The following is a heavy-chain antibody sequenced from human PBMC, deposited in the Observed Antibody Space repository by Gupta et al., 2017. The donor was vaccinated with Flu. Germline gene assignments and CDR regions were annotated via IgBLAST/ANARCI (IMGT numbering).Heavy chain of an antibody. Sequence: GGTFSSYAISWVRQAPGQGLEWMGGIIPIFGTANYAQKFQGRVTITADESTSTAYMELSSLRSEDTAVYYCARPSPMVRGVIQQTYYFDYWGQGTLVTVSS. CDR2: IIPIFGTA. J-gene: IGHJ4*02. V-gene: IGHV1-69*01. CDR3: ARPSPMVRGVIQQTYYFDY. D-gene: IGHD3-10*01. CDR1: GGTFSSYA.